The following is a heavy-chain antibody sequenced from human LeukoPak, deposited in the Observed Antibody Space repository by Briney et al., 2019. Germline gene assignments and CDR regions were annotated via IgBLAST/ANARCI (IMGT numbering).Heavy chain of an antibody. D-gene: IGHD4-17*01. Sequence: SETLSLPCTVSGGSISSGGYYWRWIRQHPGKGLEWIGYIYYSGSTYYNPSLKSRVTISVDTSKNQFSLKLSSVTAADTAVYYCARSYGDYDTGPWGQGTLVTVSS. CDR1: GGSISSGGYY. J-gene: IGHJ5*02. CDR3: ARSYGDYDTGP. CDR2: IYYSGST. V-gene: IGHV4-31*03.